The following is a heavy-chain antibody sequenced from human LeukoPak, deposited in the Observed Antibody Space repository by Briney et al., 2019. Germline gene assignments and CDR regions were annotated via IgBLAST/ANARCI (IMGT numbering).Heavy chain of an antibody. D-gene: IGHD2-15*01. J-gene: IGHJ3*02. CDR1: GFTFNNYA. Sequence: GGSLRLSCAASGFTFNNYAMSWVRQAPGKGLEWVSAISGSGERIYYADSVKGRFTISSDNAKNSLYLQMNTLRDEDTAVYFCARDSGYAFDTWGQGTMVTVSS. CDR2: ISGSGERI. CDR3: ARDSGYAFDT. V-gene: IGHV3-23*01.